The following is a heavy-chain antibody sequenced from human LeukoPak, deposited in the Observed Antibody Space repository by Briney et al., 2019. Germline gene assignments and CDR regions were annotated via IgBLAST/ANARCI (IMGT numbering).Heavy chain of an antibody. V-gene: IGHV3-74*01. CDR3: ARDRAECSSTSCYAFGMDV. J-gene: IGHJ6*02. Sequence: GGSLRLSCAASGFTFSSYWMHWVRQAPGKGLVWVSRINSDGSSTSYADSVKGRFTISRDNAKNTLHLQMNSLRAEDTAVYYCARDRAECSSTSCYAFGMDVWGQGTTVTVSS. CDR1: GFTFSSYW. D-gene: IGHD2-2*01. CDR2: INSDGSST.